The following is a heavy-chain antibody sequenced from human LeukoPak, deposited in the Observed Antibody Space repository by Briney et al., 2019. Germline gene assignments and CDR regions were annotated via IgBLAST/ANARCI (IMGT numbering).Heavy chain of an antibody. D-gene: IGHD6-19*01. CDR2: MNPNSGNT. CDR3: ARGRRYSSGWRFDY. Sequence: ASVTVSCTSSVYTFTSYDINWVRQATGQGLERMGWMNPNSGNTGYAQKFQGRVTMTRNTSISTAYMELSSLRSEDRAVYYCARGRRYSSGWRFDYWGQGTLVTVSS. V-gene: IGHV1-8*01. CDR1: VYTFTSYD. J-gene: IGHJ4*02.